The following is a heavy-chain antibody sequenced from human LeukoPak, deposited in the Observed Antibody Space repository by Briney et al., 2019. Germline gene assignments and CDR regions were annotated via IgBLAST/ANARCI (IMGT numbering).Heavy chain of an antibody. J-gene: IGHJ5*02. V-gene: IGHV4-59*08. Sequence: SETLSLTCTVSGASISSYYWSWIRQPPGKGLEWIGYIYYTGSTNYNPSLKSRVTISVDTSKNQFSLNLSSVTAADTAAYYCARQGRGSGWFLPWGQGTLVTVSS. D-gene: IGHD6-19*01. CDR3: ARQGRGSGWFLP. CDR1: GASISSYY. CDR2: IYYTGST.